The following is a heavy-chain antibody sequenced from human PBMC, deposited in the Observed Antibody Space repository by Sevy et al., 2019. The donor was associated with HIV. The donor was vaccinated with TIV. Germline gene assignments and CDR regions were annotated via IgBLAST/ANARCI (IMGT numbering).Heavy chain of an antibody. Sequence: GGSLRLSCAASGFNFNIYWMHWVRQAPGKGLVWVSLINMDGTSTSYADSVKGRFTISRDNAQNTLFLQMNSLSAEDTAVYYCANFDCGVDCNGWGQGTLVTVSS. CDR2: INMDGTST. J-gene: IGHJ4*02. V-gene: IGHV3-74*01. CDR1: GFNFNIYW. D-gene: IGHD2-21*02. CDR3: ANFDCGVDCNG.